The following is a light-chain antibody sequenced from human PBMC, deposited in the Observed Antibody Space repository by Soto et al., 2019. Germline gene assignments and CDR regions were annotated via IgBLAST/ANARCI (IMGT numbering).Light chain of an antibody. J-gene: IGKJ4*01. CDR1: QGISSW. V-gene: IGKV1-12*01. CDR2: AAS. CDR3: QQAASFPVS. Sequence: TQMTQSPSSVSASVGDRVTITCRASQGISSWLAWYRKKPGKAPRLLIYAASSLQSGVPSRFSGSGSGTDFTLTITSLQPEDFATYYCQQAASFPVSFGGGTKVENK.